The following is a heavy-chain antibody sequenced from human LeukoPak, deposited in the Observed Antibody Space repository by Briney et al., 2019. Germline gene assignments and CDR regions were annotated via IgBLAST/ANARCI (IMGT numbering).Heavy chain of an antibody. D-gene: IGHD3-22*01. CDR2: IYDSGAT. CDR3: AGAGGYYSGGFDY. CDR1: GFTVTNKY. J-gene: IGHJ4*02. Sequence: GGSLILSCAASGFTVTNKYMTWVRQAPGKGLEWVSFIYDSGATYYADSVKGRFTISRDNSRDTLYLQMNSLRAEDTAVYYCAGAGGYYSGGFDYWGQGTLVTVSS. V-gene: IGHV3-53*01.